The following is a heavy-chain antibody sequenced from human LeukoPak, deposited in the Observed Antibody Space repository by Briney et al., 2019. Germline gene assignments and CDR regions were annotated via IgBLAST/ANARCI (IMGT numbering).Heavy chain of an antibody. J-gene: IGHJ4*02. Sequence: GGSQRLSCAASGFTFSSYWMHWVRQAPGNGLVWVSRINSDGSSTSYADSVKGRFTISRDNAKNTLYLQMNSLRAEDTAVYYCARVWAWSYDYWGQGTLVTVSS. CDR3: ARVWAWSYDY. CDR2: INSDGSST. V-gene: IGHV3-74*01. D-gene: IGHD2-15*01. CDR1: GFTFSSYW.